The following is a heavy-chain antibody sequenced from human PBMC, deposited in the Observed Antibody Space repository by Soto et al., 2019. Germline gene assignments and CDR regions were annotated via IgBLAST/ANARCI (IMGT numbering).Heavy chain of an antibody. CDR2: ISSSSSYI. Sequence: GSLRLSCAASGFTFSSYSMNWVRQAPGKGLEWVSSISSSSSYIYYADSVKGRFTISRDNAKNSLYLQMNSLRAEDTAVHYCARGSAAAGTGFDYWGQGTLVTVSS. J-gene: IGHJ4*02. V-gene: IGHV3-21*01. CDR3: ARGSAAAGTGFDY. CDR1: GFTFSSYS. D-gene: IGHD6-13*01.